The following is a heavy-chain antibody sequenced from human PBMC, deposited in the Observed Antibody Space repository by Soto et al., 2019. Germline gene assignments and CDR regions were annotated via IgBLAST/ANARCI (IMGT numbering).Heavy chain of an antibody. V-gene: IGHV4-34*01. Sequence: SETLSLTCAVNGGSLSAFSWNWIRQAPGKGLEWIGEINHSGSTKYNPSLKSRVTISVDRSKNQVSLKLSSVTAADTAVYYCVRVPGPWGQGTLVTVSS. CDR2: INHSGST. J-gene: IGHJ5*02. CDR3: VRVPGP. CDR1: GGSLSAFS.